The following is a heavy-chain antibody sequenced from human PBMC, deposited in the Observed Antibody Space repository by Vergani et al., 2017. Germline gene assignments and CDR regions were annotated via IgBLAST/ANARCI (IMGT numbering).Heavy chain of an antibody. CDR3: ASDLGSYYYGSSGYYGGFDC. D-gene: IGHD3-22*01. CDR2: ISSSGSTI. J-gene: IGHJ4*02. V-gene: IGHV3-11*01. CDR1: GFTFSDYY. Sequence: QVQLVESGGGLVKPGGSLRLSCAASGFTFSDYYMSWIRQAPGKGLEWVSYISSSGSTIYYADSVKGRFTISRDNAKNSLYLQMNSLRAEDTAVYYCASDLGSYYYGSSGYYGGFDCWGQGTLVTVSS.